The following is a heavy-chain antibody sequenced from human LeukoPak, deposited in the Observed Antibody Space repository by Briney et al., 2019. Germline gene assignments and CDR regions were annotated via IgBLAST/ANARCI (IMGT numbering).Heavy chain of an antibody. V-gene: IGHV4-59*01. Sequence: SETLSLTCTVSGGSISSYYWSWIRQPPGKGLEWIGYIYYSGSTNYNPSLKSRVTISVDTSKNQFSLKLSSVTAADTAVYYCARGSTSHCSSTSCYNRPFDCWGQGTLVTVSS. D-gene: IGHD2-2*02. CDR2: IYYSGST. J-gene: IGHJ4*02. CDR1: GGSISSYY. CDR3: ARGSTSHCSSTSCYNRPFDC.